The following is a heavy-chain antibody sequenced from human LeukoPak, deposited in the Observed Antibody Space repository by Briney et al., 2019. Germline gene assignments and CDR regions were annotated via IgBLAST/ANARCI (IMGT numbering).Heavy chain of an antibody. J-gene: IGHJ4*02. CDR3: ARGGYSYGYQFDY. Sequence: SQTLSLTCAVSGGSISSGGYSWSWIRQPPGKGLEWIVYIYHSGSTYYNPSLKSRVTISVDRSKNQFSLKLSSVTAADTAVYYCARGGYSYGYQFDYWGQGTLVTVSS. D-gene: IGHD5-18*01. CDR1: GGSISSGGYS. V-gene: IGHV4-30-2*01. CDR2: IYHSGST.